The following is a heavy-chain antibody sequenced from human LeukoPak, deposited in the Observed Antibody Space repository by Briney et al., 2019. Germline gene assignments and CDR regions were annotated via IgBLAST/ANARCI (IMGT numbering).Heavy chain of an antibody. Sequence: PGGSLRLSCAASGFTFSSYSMNWVRQAPGEGLEWVSYISSSSRTIYYADSVKGRFTISRDNAKNSLYLQMNSLRDEDTAVYYCARDLPPGSSGCYLGYWGQGTLVSFSS. J-gene: IGHJ4*02. D-gene: IGHD6-19*01. CDR2: ISSSSRTI. CDR1: GFTFSSYS. V-gene: IGHV3-48*02. CDR3: ARDLPPGSSGCYLGY.